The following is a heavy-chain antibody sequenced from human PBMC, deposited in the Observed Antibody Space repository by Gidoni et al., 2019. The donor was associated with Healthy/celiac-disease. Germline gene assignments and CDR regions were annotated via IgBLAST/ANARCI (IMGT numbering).Heavy chain of an antibody. CDR3: ARNLVQGRWIHWGAFDI. CDR1: GFTFSSYA. D-gene: IGHD5-18*01. V-gene: IGHV3-30-3*01. CDR2: ISDDGSNK. J-gene: IGHJ3*02. Sequence: QVQLVESGGGVVEPGRSLRLSCTASGFTFSSYALHWVRQAPGKGLEWGAGISDDGSNKYYAEAVKGRFTISRENSKNTLYLKMNSLRAEDTAVYYCARNLVQGRWIHWGAFDIWGQGTMVTVSS.